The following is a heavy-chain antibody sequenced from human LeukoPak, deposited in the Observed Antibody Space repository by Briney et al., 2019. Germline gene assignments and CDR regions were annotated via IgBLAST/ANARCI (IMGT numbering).Heavy chain of an antibody. J-gene: IGHJ3*02. D-gene: IGHD3-22*01. CDR1: GFTFSSYW. Sequence: GGSLRLSCAASGFTFSSYWMSWVRQAPGKGLEWVANIKQDGSEKYYVDSVKGRFTISRDNSKNTLYLQMNSLRAEDTAVYYCARGRYYYDSSGYSQGAAFDIWGQGTMVTVSS. CDR2: IKQDGSEK. V-gene: IGHV3-7*01. CDR3: ARGRYYYDSSGYSQGAAFDI.